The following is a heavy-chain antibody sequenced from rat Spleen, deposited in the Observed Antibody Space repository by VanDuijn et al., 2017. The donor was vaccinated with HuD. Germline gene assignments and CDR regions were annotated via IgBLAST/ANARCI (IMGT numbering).Heavy chain of an antibody. D-gene: IGHD1-9*01. CDR3: ARARTYYGYNSYYFDY. J-gene: IGHJ2*01. Sequence: QVQLKESGPGLVQPSQTLSLTCTVSGFSLSSYHVSWIRQPPGKSLVWMGTIWTGGNTNYYSAVQSRLTISRDTSKSQVFLKMNSLQTEDTATYYCARARTYYGYNSYYFDYWGQGVMVTVSS. V-gene: IGHV2-13*01. CDR1: GFSLSSYH. CDR2: IWTGGNT.